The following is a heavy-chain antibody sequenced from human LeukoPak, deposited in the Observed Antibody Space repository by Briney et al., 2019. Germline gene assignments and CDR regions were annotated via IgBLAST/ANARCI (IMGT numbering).Heavy chain of an antibody. V-gene: IGHV3-23*01. J-gene: IGHJ4*02. CDR3: AKYLPGGAVSGAFDY. D-gene: IGHD6-19*01. Sequence: PGGSLRLSCAASGFTFSSYAMSWVRQAPGKGLNWVSGISDSGGNTYYAASVKGRFTISRDNSKTTLYLQMNSLRGEDTAVYYCAKYLPGGAVSGAFDYWGQGTLVTVSS. CDR1: GFTFSSYA. CDR2: ISDSGGNT.